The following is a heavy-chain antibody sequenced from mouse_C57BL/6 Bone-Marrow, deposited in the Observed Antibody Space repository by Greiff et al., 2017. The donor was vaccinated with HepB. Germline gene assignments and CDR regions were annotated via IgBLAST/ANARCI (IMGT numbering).Heavy chain of an antibody. CDR1: GYTFTDYY. CDR3: ARRPLLLRLYYAMDY. J-gene: IGHJ4*01. V-gene: IGHV1-26*01. D-gene: IGHD1-1*01. CDR2: INPNNGGT. Sequence: DVKLVESGPELVKPGASVKISCKASGYTFTDYYMNWVKQSHGKSLEWIGDINPNNGGTSYNQKFKGKATLTVDKSSSTAYMELRSLTSEDSAVYYCARRPLLLRLYYAMDYWGQGTSVTVSS.